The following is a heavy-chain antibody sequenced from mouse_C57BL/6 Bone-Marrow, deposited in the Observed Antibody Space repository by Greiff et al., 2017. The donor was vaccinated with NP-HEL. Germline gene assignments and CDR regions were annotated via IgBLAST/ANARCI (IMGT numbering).Heavy chain of an antibody. J-gene: IGHJ2*01. CDR3: ARPYYYGNYFDY. Sequence: QVQLQQSGAELVKPGASVKMSCKASGYTFTSYWITWVKQRPGQGLEWIGDIYPGSGSTNYNEKFKSKATLTVDTSSSTAYMQLSSLTSEDSAVYYCARPYYYGNYFDYWGQGTTLTVSS. CDR1: GYTFTSYW. CDR2: IYPGSGST. D-gene: IGHD1-1*01. V-gene: IGHV1-55*01.